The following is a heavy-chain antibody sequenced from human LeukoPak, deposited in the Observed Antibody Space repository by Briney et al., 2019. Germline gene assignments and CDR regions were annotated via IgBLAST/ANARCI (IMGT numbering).Heavy chain of an antibody. CDR1: GGSISSGGYS. D-gene: IGHD6-13*01. V-gene: IGHV4-30-4*07. CDR3: ARRGSWYSIDY. J-gene: IGHJ4*02. Sequence: SETLSLTCAVSGGSISSGGYSRSWIRQPPGKGLEWIGYIYYSGSTYYNPSLKSRVTISVDTSKNQFSLKLSSVTAADTAVYYCARRGSWYSIDYWGQGTLVTVSS. CDR2: IYYSGST.